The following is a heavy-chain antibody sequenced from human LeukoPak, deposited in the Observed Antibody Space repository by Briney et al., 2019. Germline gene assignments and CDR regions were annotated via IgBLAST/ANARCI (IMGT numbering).Heavy chain of an antibody. CDR2: TYYRFKWYN. CDR1: GDSVSSNSAA. J-gene: IGHJ6*03. V-gene: IGHV6-1*01. D-gene: IGHD3-10*01. Sequence: SQTLSLTCAISGDSVSSNSAAWNWIRQSPSRGLEWLGRTYYRFKWYNDYAVSVKSRITINPDTSKNQFSLQLNSVTPEDTAVYYCARGTYGSGSYYRDYYYYYYMDVWGKGTTVTISS. CDR3: ARGTYGSGSYYRDYYYYYYMDV.